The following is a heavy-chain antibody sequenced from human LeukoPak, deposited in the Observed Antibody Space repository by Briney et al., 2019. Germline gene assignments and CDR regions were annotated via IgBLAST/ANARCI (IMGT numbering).Heavy chain of an antibody. Sequence: GGSLRLSCAASGFTFSSYSMNWVRQAPGKGLEWVSYISSSSSTIYYADSVKGRFTISRDNAKNSLYLQMNSLRAEDTAVYYCARDTYNWNYGQKSAEFDYWGQGTLVTVSS. D-gene: IGHD1-7*01. CDR3: ARDTYNWNYGQKSAEFDY. V-gene: IGHV3-48*01. CDR2: ISSSSSTI. CDR1: GFTFSSYS. J-gene: IGHJ4*02.